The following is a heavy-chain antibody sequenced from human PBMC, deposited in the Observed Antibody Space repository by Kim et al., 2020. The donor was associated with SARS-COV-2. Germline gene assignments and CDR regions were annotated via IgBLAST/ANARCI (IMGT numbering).Heavy chain of an antibody. Sequence: ASVKVSCKASGYTFTSYAMHWVRQAPGQRLEWMGWINAGNGNTKYSQKFQGRVTITRDTSASTAYMELSSLRSEDTAVYYCARVLWSVTNVRSCWFDPWGQGTLVTVSS. D-gene: IGHD4-17*01. CDR3: ARVLWSVTNVRSCWFDP. CDR1: GYTFTSYA. CDR2: INAGNGNT. J-gene: IGHJ5*02. V-gene: IGHV1-3*01.